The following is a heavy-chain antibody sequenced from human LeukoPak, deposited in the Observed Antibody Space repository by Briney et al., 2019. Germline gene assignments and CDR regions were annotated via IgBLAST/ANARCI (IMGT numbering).Heavy chain of an antibody. CDR1: GFTFSSYW. Sequence: GGSLRLSCAASGFTFSSYWRHWVRQAPGKGLVWVSRINSDGSSTSYADSVKGRFTISRDNAKNTLYLQMNSLRAEDTAVYYCARSGYYDSSGLDYWGHGTLVTVSS. V-gene: IGHV3-74*01. D-gene: IGHD3-22*01. CDR3: ARSGYYDSSGLDY. CDR2: INSDGSST. J-gene: IGHJ4*01.